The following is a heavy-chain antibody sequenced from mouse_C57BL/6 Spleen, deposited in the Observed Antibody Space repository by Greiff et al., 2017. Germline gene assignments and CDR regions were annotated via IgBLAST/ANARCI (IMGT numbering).Heavy chain of an antibody. CDR2: IDPETGGT. Sequence: VQLQQSGAELVRPGASVTLSCKASGYTFTDYEMHWVKQTPVHGLEWIGAIDPETGGTAYNQKFKGKAILTADKSSSTAYMELRSLTSEDSAVYYCTRPNLLQVMDYWGQGTSVTVSS. CDR3: TRPNLLQVMDY. V-gene: IGHV1-15*01. D-gene: IGHD1-1*01. J-gene: IGHJ4*01. CDR1: GYTFTDYE.